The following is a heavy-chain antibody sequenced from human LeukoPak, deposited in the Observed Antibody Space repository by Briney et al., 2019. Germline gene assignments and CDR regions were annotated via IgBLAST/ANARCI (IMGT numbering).Heavy chain of an antibody. J-gene: IGHJ5*02. V-gene: IGHV1-58*02. CDR3: AAQSVSRFLEWTPNA. D-gene: IGHD3-3*01. CDR1: GFTFTSSA. CDR2: IVVDSGNT. Sequence: SVKVSCKASGFTFTSSAMQWVRQARGQRLEWIGWIVVDSGNTNYAQKFQERVTITRDMSTSTAYMELSSLRSEDTAVYYCAAQSVSRFLEWTPNAWGQGTLVTVSS.